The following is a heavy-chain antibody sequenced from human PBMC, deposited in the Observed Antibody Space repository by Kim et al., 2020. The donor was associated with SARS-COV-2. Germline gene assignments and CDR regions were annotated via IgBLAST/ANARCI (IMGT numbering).Heavy chain of an antibody. J-gene: IGHJ4*02. CDR1: GYTFTSYY. CDR3: ARVIMVRGDPVGYFDY. Sequence: ASVKVSCKASGYTFTSYYMHWVRQAPGQGLEWMGIINPSGGSTSYAQKFQGRVTMTRDTSTSTVYMELSSLRSEDTAVYYCARVIMVRGDPVGYFDYWGQGTLVTVSS. D-gene: IGHD3-10*01. CDR2: INPSGGST. V-gene: IGHV1-46*01.